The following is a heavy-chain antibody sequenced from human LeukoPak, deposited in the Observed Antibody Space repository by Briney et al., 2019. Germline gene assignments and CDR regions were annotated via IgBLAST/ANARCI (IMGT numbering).Heavy chain of an antibody. D-gene: IGHD3-22*01. CDR1: GFTFSSYA. CDR3: AKGSSGYFADL. CDR2: ISGSGGST. Sequence: GGSLRLSCAASGFTFSSYAMSWVRQAPGKGLEWVSAISGSGGSTYYADSVKGRFTISRDNSKNTLFLQMSSLRAEDTALYYCAKGSSGYFADLWGQGTLVTVSS. J-gene: IGHJ5*02. V-gene: IGHV3-23*01.